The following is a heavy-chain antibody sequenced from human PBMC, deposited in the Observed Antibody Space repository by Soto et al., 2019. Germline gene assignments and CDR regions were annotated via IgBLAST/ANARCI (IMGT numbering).Heavy chain of an antibody. Sequence: GGSLRLSCAASGFTFSSYGMHWVRQAPGKGLEWVAVIWYDGSNKYYADSVKGRFTISRDNSKNTPYLQMNSLRAEDTAVYYCARDPTYYDILTGYTSGGMDVWGQGTTVTVSS. V-gene: IGHV3-33*01. D-gene: IGHD3-9*01. CDR3: ARDPTYYDILTGYTSGGMDV. CDR1: GFTFSSYG. CDR2: IWYDGSNK. J-gene: IGHJ6*02.